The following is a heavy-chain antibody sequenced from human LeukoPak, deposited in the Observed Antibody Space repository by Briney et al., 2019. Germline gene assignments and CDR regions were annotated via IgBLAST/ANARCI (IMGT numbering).Heavy chain of an antibody. CDR2: INPNSGGT. CDR1: GYTFTGYY. Sequence: ASVKVSCKASGYTFTGYYMHWVRQAPGQGLEWMGWINPNSGGTNYAQKFQGRVTMTRDTSISTAYMGLSRLRSDDTAVYYCARVSGGYDWFDDYWGQGTLVTVSS. D-gene: IGHD5-12*01. J-gene: IGHJ4*02. CDR3: ARVSGGYDWFDDY. V-gene: IGHV1-2*02.